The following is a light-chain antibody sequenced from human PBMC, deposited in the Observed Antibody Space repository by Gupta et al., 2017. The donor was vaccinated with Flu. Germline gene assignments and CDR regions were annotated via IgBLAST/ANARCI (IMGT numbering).Light chain of an antibody. V-gene: IGLV2-14*01. CDR3: SSYTSSSTFYV. Sequence: QSALTQPASVSGSPGQSITISCTGPSSYVARSYSVSWYQQHPGKAPKLLIYDVSNRPSGGASRFSGAKSANTASLTIPGLQAEDETDYYCSSYTSSSTFYVFGTGTKVTGL. J-gene: IGLJ1*01. CDR2: DVS. CDR1: SSYVARSYS.